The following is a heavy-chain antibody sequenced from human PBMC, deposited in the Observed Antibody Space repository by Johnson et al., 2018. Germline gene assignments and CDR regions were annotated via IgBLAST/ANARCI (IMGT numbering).Heavy chain of an antibody. V-gene: IGHV4-59*03. J-gene: IGHJ6*02. CDR1: GGSISSYY. Sequence: QVQLQESGPGLVKPSESLSLTCPVSGGSISSYYWSWIRQPPGKGLEWIGLIYYSGSTNYNPSLKSRVTISVDTSKNQFSLKLSSVTAADTAVYYCAILNPAGYGVDVWGQGTTVTVSS. CDR2: IYYSGST. CDR3: AILNPAGYGVDV.